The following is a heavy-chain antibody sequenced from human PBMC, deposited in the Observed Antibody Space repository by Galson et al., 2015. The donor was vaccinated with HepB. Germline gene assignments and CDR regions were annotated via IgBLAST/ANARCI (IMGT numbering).Heavy chain of an antibody. CDR3: ARKGYYCSGGSCYYLFDY. CDR2: IYPGDSDT. J-gene: IGHJ4*02. Sequence: QSGAEVKKPGESLKISCKGSGYSFTSYWIGWVRQMPGKGLEWMGIIYPGDSDTRYSPSFQGQVTISADKSISTAYLQWSSLKASDTAMYYCARKGYYCSGGSCYYLFDYWGQGTLVTVSS. CDR1: GYSFTSYW. D-gene: IGHD2-15*01. V-gene: IGHV5-51*03.